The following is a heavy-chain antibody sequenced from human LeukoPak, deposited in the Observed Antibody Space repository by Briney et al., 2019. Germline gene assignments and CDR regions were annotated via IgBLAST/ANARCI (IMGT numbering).Heavy chain of an antibody. Sequence: GGSLRLSCTASGFSFSRYSMNWVRQAPGKGLEWISYISSDGSTIYYADSVKGRFTISRDNAKNSLYLQMNSLRAEDTAVYYCARGGSYFDYWGQGTLVTVSS. CDR2: ISSDGSTI. CDR3: ARGGSYFDY. D-gene: IGHD1-26*01. V-gene: IGHV3-48*01. CDR1: GFSFSRYS. J-gene: IGHJ4*02.